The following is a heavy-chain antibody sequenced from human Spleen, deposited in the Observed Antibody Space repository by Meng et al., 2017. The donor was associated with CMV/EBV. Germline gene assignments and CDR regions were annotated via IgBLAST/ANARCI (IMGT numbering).Heavy chain of an antibody. V-gene: IGHV4-59*01. Sequence: SETLSLTCTVSGGSISRYYWSWIRQPPGKGLEWIVYIYYSGSTNYNPSLKSRVTISVDTSKTQFSLKLTSVTAADTAVYYCARGHRLRYYYGMDVWGQGTTVTVSS. J-gene: IGHJ6*02. CDR2: IYYSGST. CDR1: GGSISRYY. CDR3: ARGHRLRYYYGMDV. D-gene: IGHD5-12*01.